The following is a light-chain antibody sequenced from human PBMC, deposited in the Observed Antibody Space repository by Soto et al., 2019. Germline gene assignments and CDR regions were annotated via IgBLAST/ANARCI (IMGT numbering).Light chain of an antibody. J-gene: IGKJ1*01. Sequence: DIVLTQCPDSLAVSLGESATINFKASHNILYSSDNKNYLSWYQQSPGQPPKLLFYWASTRESGVPDRFSGSGSGTHFTLTITSLQAEDVAVYYCQQYYSSPPTFGQGTKVDI. V-gene: IGKV4-1*01. CDR2: WAS. CDR3: QQYYSSPPT. CDR1: HNILYSSDNKNY.